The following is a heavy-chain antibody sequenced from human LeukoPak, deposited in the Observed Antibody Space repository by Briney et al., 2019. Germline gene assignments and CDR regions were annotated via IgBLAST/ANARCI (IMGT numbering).Heavy chain of an antibody. D-gene: IGHD6-19*01. Sequence: ASVKVSCKASGYTFTGYYIHWVRQAPGQGLEWMGWINPDTGGTKYAQEFQGRVTMTRDTSISTAYMDLSRLTSDDTAIYYCAHEYSRGWYIDYWGQGTLVTVSS. CDR1: GYTFTGYY. CDR2: INPDTGGT. J-gene: IGHJ4*02. CDR3: AHEYSRGWYIDY. V-gene: IGHV1-2*02.